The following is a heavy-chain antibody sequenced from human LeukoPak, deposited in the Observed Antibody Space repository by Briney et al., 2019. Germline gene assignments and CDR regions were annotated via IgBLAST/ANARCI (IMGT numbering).Heavy chain of an antibody. Sequence: SETLSLTCSVSGGSFSNYCWSWIRQPAGKGLEWIGRIYTSGSTNYNPFFKSRVTMSMDTSQKEVSLTLSSMTAADTAVYFCARGSGSYRPLYFFDYWGQGTLVTVSS. J-gene: IGHJ4*02. CDR1: GGSFSNYC. CDR2: IYTSGST. D-gene: IGHD1-26*01. V-gene: IGHV4-4*07. CDR3: ARGSGSYRPLYFFDY.